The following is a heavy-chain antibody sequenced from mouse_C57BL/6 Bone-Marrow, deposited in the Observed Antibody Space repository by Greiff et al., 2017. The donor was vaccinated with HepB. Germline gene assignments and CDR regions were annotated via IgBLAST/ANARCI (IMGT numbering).Heavy chain of an antibody. CDR1: GYSFTGYF. CDR3: ARATTVVANFDV. V-gene: IGHV1-20*01. Sequence: DVQLQESGPELVKPGDSVKISCKASGYSFTGYFMNWVMQSHGKSLEWIGRINPYNGDTFYNQKFKGKATLTVDKSSSTAHMELRSLTSEDSAVYYCARATTVVANFDVWGTGTTVTVSS. J-gene: IGHJ1*03. CDR2: INPYNGDT. D-gene: IGHD1-1*01.